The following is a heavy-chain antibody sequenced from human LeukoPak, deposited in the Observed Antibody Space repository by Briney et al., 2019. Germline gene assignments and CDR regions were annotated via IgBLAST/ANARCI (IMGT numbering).Heavy chain of an antibody. CDR3: ARDGYYYDSSGYYAYFDY. Sequence: GGSLRLSCAASGFTFSSYAMHWVRRAPGKGLEWVAVISYDGSNKYYADSVKGRFTISRDNSKNTLYLQMNSLRAEDTAVYYCARDGYYYDSSGYYAYFDYWGQGTLVTVSS. V-gene: IGHV3-30-3*01. D-gene: IGHD3-22*01. J-gene: IGHJ4*02. CDR1: GFTFSSYA. CDR2: ISYDGSNK.